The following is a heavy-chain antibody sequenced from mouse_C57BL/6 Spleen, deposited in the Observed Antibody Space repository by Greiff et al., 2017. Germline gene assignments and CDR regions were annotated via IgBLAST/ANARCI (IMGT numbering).Heavy chain of an antibody. V-gene: IGHV3-6*01. CDR2: ISYDGSN. Sequence: EVKLEESGPGLVKPSQSLSLTCSVTGYSITSGYYWNWIRQFPGNKLEWMGYISYDGSNNYNPSLKNRISITRDTSKNQFFLKLNSVTTEDTATYYCAREKGDAMDYWGQGTSVTVSS. CDR1: GYSITSGYY. CDR3: AREKGDAMDY. J-gene: IGHJ4*01.